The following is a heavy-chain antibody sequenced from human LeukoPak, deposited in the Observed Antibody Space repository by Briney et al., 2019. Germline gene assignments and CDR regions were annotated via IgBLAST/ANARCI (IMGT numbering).Heavy chain of an antibody. CDR1: GFTFSDYY. CDR2: ISSSGSTI. Sequence: PGGSLRLSCAASGFTFSDYYMSWIRQAPGKGLEWVSYISSSGSTIYYADSVKGRFTISRDNAKNSLYLQMNSLRAEDTAVYYCAKPYYGSGSYYAADDAFDIWGQGTMVTVSS. J-gene: IGHJ3*02. V-gene: IGHV3-11*04. D-gene: IGHD3-10*01. CDR3: AKPYYGSGSYYAADDAFDI.